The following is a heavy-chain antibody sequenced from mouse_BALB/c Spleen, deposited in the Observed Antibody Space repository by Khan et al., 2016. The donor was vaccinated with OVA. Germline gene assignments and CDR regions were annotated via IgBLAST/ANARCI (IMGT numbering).Heavy chain of an antibody. V-gene: IGHV14-3*02. CDR2: IDPPNDDS. CDR1: GFTIKSNY. J-gene: IGHJ3*01. D-gene: IGHD2-1*01. Sequence: VQLKESGAELVKPGASVKLSCSASGFTIKSNYIHWMKQRPEQGLEWIGRIDPPNDDSKYSPKFKAKATLTADTSSNTAYLQLSSLTSEDTAVYYCATLYGNRVAFWGQGTLVSVSA. CDR3: ATLYGNRVAF.